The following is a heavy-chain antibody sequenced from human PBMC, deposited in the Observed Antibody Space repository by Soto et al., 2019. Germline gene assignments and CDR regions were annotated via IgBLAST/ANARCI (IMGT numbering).Heavy chain of an antibody. V-gene: IGHV4-31*03. Sequence: QVQLQESGPGLVKPSQTLSLTCTVSGASIGSTSYSWSWIRQHPGKGLEWIGHIYYSGSTYYNPSLKSRVTISVDTSENQFSLKMISVTAADTAVYYCARQSGSGSYYHWFDPWGQGTLVTVSS. CDR2: IYYSGST. CDR1: GASIGSTSYS. CDR3: ARQSGSGSYYHWFDP. D-gene: IGHD3-10*01. J-gene: IGHJ5*02.